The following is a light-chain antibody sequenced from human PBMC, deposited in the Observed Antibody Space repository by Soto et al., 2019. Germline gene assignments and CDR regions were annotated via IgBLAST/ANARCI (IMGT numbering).Light chain of an antibody. V-gene: IGKV1-9*01. CDR1: HGISSY. Sequence: DIQLTQSPSFLSAAVGVRVTITCRASHGISSYLAWYQQKPGKAPKLLIYEASTLQSGVPSRFSGSGSGTEFTLTTSSLQPEDFATYHCQHFNSYSKTFGQGTRLDIK. J-gene: IGKJ5*01. CDR2: EAS. CDR3: QHFNSYSKT.